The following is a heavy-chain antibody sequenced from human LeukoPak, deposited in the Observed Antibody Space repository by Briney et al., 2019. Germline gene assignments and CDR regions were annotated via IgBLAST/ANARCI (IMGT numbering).Heavy chain of an antibody. CDR2: VSFEGSNK. D-gene: IGHD3-10*01. CDR3: AKDMGYYYGSGSYPPENDY. J-gene: IGHJ4*02. Sequence: GGSLRLSCAASGLTFSRYGMHWVRQAPGKGLEWVAVVSFEGSNKYYADSVKGRITISRDNSKNTLSLQMNSLRAEDTAVYYCAKDMGYYYGSGSYPPENDYWGQGTLVTVSS. V-gene: IGHV3-30*18. CDR1: GLTFSRYG.